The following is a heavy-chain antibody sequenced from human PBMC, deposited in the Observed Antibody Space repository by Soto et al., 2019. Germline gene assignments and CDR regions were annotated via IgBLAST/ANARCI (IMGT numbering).Heavy chain of an antibody. CDR1: GGSTSGKY. V-gene: IGHV4-4*07. D-gene: IGHD3-9*01. Sequence: QVHLQQSGPGVVKASETLSLTCSLSGGSTSGKYWSWIRQSAGKGLEWIGRIYSSGRTHYNPSLGSRVSMSGAHTWFPRRLSSVAAAATAIYYSARDFDVNTALDYWYCDPWVRGTQVSVSS. CDR3: ARDFDVNTALDYWYCDP. CDR2: IYSSGRT. J-gene: IGHJ2*01.